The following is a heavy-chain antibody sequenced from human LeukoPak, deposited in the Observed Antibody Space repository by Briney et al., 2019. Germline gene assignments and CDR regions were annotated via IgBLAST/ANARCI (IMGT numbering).Heavy chain of an antibody. J-gene: IGHJ6*02. CDR2: INNDASRT. D-gene: IGHD1-26*01. CDR3: ASDGAYAMAV. CDR1: GSAFSRSW. Sequence: AGSLTLSCAASGSAFSRSWIHWVRQAPGKGLVWVSHINNDASRTTYADSVRGRFTISRDNAKNTVSLQMNSLRAEDTAVYYCASDGAYAMAVWGQGTTVTVSS. V-gene: IGHV3-74*01.